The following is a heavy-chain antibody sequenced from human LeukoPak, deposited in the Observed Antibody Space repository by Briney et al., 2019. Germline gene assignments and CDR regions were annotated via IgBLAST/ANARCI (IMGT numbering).Heavy chain of an antibody. Sequence: ASVKVSCKASGGTFSSYAISWVRQAPGQGLEWMGGIIPIFGTANYAQKFQGRVTITTDESTSTAYMELSSLRPEDTALYYCAKDTGGNGAYFYAMDVWGQGTSVTVSS. CDR2: IIPIFGTA. D-gene: IGHD4-23*01. CDR3: AKDTGGNGAYFYAMDV. V-gene: IGHV1-69*05. J-gene: IGHJ6*02. CDR1: GGTFSSYA.